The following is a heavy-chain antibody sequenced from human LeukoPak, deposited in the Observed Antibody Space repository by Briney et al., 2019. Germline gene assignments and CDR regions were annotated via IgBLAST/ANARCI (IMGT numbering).Heavy chain of an antibody. CDR3: ARGGAAGTRACLYYYYYMDV. CDR1: VFTFSSYS. J-gene: IGHJ6*03. CDR2: ISSSSSTI. D-gene: IGHD6-13*01. Sequence: PGGSLRLSCAASVFTFSSYSMNWVRQAPGKGLEWVSYISSSSSTIYYADSVKGRFTISRDNAKNSLYLQMNSLRAEDTALYYCARGGAAGTRACLYYYYYMDVWGKGTTVTVSS. V-gene: IGHV3-48*01.